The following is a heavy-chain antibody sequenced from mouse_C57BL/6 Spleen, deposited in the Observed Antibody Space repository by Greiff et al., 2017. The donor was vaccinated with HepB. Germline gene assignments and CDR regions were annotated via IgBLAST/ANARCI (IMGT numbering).Heavy chain of an antibody. CDR2: IDPSDSYT. Sequence: QVQLQQPGAELVKPGASVKLSCKASGYTFTSYWMQWVKQRPGQGLEWIGEIDPSDSYTNYNQKFKGKATLTVDTSSSTAYMQLSSLTSEDSAVYYCARCLGRGYAMDYWGQGTSVTVSS. CDR1: GYTFTSYW. V-gene: IGHV1-50*01. J-gene: IGHJ4*01. D-gene: IGHD4-1*01. CDR3: ARCLGRGYAMDY.